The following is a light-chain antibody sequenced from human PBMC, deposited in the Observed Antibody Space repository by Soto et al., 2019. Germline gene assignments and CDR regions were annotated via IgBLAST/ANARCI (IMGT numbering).Light chain of an antibody. Sequence: DIVMTQSPDSLAVSLGDRATINCKSRQSVLYSSNNKNYLAWYRQKPGQPPKLLIYWASTRESGVPDRFSGSGSGTDFTLTISSLQAEDVAVYYCQQYYSPPPTFGQGTKVEIK. CDR3: QQYYSPPPT. V-gene: IGKV4-1*01. J-gene: IGKJ1*01. CDR2: WAS. CDR1: QSVLYSSNNKNY.